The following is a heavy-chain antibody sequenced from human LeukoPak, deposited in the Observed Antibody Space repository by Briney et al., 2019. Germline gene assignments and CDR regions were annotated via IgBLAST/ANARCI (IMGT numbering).Heavy chain of an antibody. Sequence: SETLCLTCTVSGYSISSGYYWGWIRQPPGKGPEWIGSIYHSGSTYYNPSLKSRVTISVDTSKNQFSLQLSSVTAADTAVYYCARKSVAGTYYWGQGTLVTVSS. CDR1: GYSISSGYY. J-gene: IGHJ4*02. CDR3: ARKSVAGTYY. CDR2: IYHSGST. V-gene: IGHV4-38-2*02. D-gene: IGHD6-19*01.